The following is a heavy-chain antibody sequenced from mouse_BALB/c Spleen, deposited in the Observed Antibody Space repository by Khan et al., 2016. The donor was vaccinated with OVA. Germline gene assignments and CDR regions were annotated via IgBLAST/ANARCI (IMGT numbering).Heavy chain of an antibody. CDR2: INPTSGHT. V-gene: IGHV1-7*01. J-gene: IGHJ2*01. CDR3: TRDRIDY. CDR1: GYTFTTYW. Sequence: QVQLKESGAELAKPGASVKMSCKTSGYTFTTYWMHWVKQRPGQGLEWIGYINPTSGHTDYNEKFKDKATLSADKSSSTAYMQLSSLTSEDSAVYYFTRDRIDYWGQGTTLTVSS.